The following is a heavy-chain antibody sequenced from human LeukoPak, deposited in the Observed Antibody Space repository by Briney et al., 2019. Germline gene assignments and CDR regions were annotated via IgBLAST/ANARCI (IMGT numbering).Heavy chain of an antibody. V-gene: IGHV3-30*02. Sequence: GGSLRLSCAASGFTFSSYGMHWVRQAPGKGLEWVAFIRYDGSNKYYADSVKGRYTISRDNSKNALYLQMNSLRAEDTAVYYCAKDSSGSYAAYMDVWGKGTTVTVSS. CDR1: GFTFSSYG. CDR3: AKDSSGSYAAYMDV. D-gene: IGHD1-26*01. CDR2: IRYDGSNK. J-gene: IGHJ6*03.